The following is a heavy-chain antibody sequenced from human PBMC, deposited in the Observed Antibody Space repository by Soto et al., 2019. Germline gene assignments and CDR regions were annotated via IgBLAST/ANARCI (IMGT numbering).Heavy chain of an antibody. CDR3: ARDLGVYCSGGSCCPPGYYYYGMDV. V-gene: IGHV3-13*01. CDR2: IGTAGDT. D-gene: IGHD2-15*01. Sequence: GGSLRLSCAASGFTFSSYDMHWVRQATGKGLEWVSAIGTAGDTYYPGSVKGRFTISRENAKNSLYLQMNSLRAGDTAVYYCARDLGVYCSGGSCCPPGYYYYGMDVWGQGTTVTVSS. J-gene: IGHJ6*02. CDR1: GFTFSSYD.